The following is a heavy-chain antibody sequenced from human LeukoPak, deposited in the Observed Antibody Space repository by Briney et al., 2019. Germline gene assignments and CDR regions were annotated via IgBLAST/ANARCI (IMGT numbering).Heavy chain of an antibody. J-gene: IGHJ4*02. CDR1: GGSISSSSYY. Sequence: SETLSLTCTVSGGSISSSSYYWGWIRQPPGKGLEWIGSIYYSGSTYYNPSLKSRVTISVDTSKDQFSLKLSSVTAADTAVYYCARQEHEDFDYWGQGTLVTVSS. CDR3: ARQEHEDFDY. CDR2: IYYSGST. V-gene: IGHV4-39*01. D-gene: IGHD1-26*01.